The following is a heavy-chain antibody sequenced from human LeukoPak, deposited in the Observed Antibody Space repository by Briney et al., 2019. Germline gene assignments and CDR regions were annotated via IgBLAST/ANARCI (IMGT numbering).Heavy chain of an antibody. J-gene: IGHJ6*03. CDR3: ARDRTYVVVPAAMSYYYMDV. CDR2: INWNGGST. Sequence: GESLRLSCAASGFTFDDYGMSWVRQAPGKGLEWVSGINWNGGSTGYADSVKGRFTISRDNAKNSLYLQMNSLRAEDTALYYCARDRTYVVVPAAMSYYYMDVWGKGTTVTVSS. CDR1: GFTFDDYG. V-gene: IGHV3-20*04. D-gene: IGHD2-2*01.